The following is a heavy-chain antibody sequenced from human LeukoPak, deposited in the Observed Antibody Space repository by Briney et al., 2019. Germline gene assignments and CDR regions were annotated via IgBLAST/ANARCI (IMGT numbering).Heavy chain of an antibody. J-gene: IGHJ6*03. Sequence: SETLSLTCTVSGGSISSSSYYWGWIRQPPGKGLEWIGYIYYSGSTNYNPSLKSRVTISVDTSKNQFSLKLNSVTAADTAVYYCARAVPSFTSSWDYYYYYMDVWGKGTTVTVSS. CDR3: ARAVPSFTSSWDYYYYYMDV. CDR1: GGSISSSSYY. D-gene: IGHD6-13*01. CDR2: IYYSGST. V-gene: IGHV4-61*05.